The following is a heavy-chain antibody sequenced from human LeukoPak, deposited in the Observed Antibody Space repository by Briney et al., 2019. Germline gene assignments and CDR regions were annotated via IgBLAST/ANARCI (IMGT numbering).Heavy chain of an antibody. CDR3: AKDKHYCSSASCYLYYFDY. CDR2: IYTDDIST. D-gene: IGHD2-2*01. J-gene: IGHJ4*02. CDR1: GFTLSSYW. Sequence: GGSLRLSCAASGFTLSSYWMHWVRQVPGKGLMWVSVIYTDDISTNYADSVKGRFTISRDNAENTLYLQMNSLRAEDTAVYYCAKDKHYCSSASCYLYYFDYWGQGTLVTVSS. V-gene: IGHV3-74*01.